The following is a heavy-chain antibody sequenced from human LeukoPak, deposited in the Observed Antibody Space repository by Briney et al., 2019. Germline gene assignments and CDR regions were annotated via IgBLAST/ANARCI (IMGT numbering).Heavy chain of an antibody. V-gene: IGHV3-74*01. J-gene: IGHJ4*02. D-gene: IGHD3-16*01. CDR1: GFTFSDYW. Sequence: GGSLRLSCAASGFTFSDYWMHWVRQAPGKGLEWVSRIYSDESSTYYADSVKGRFTISRDNAKNSLYLQMNSLRAEDTAVYYCARDRRDYVWGRVGMTPHEYDNWGQGTLVTVSS. CDR2: IYSDESST. CDR3: ARDRRDYVWGRVGMTPHEYDN.